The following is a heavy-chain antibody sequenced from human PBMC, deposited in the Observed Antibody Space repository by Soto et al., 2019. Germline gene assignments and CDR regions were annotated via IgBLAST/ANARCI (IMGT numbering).Heavy chain of an antibody. V-gene: IGHV1-69*01. CDR3: ARDAADTRALYYYYGMDV. CDR1: GGTFSSYA. D-gene: IGHD6-25*01. J-gene: IGHJ6*02. Sequence: QVQLVQSGAEVKKPGSSVKVSCKASGGTFSSYAISWVRQAPGQGLEWLGGIIPIFGTANYAQKFQGRVTITADESTSTAYMELSSLRSEDTAVYYCARDAADTRALYYYYGMDVWGQGTTVTVSS. CDR2: IIPIFGTA.